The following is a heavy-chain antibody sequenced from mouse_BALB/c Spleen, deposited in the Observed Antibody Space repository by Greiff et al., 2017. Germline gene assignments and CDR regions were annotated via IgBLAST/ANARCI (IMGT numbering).Heavy chain of an antibody. Sequence: EVKLMESGGGLVQPGGSLKLSCAASGFTFSSYGMSWVRQTPDKRLELVATINSNGGSTYYPDSVKGRFTISRDNAKNTLYLQMTSVRSEDTAMYYCARVGGTDYFDYWGQGTTLTVSS. CDR2: INSNGGST. V-gene: IGHV5-6-3*01. D-gene: IGHD1-1*02. J-gene: IGHJ2*01. CDR3: ARVGGTDYFDY. CDR1: GFTFSSYG.